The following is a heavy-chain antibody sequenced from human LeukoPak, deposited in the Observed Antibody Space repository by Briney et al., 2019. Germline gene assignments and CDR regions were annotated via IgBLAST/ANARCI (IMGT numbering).Heavy chain of an antibody. Sequence: GGSLRLSCAASGFTFSSYGMHWVRQAPGKGLEWVAVISYDGSNKYYADSVKGRFTISRDNSKNTLYPQMNSLRAEDTAVYYCAKDWNYGYYYYGMDVWGQGTTVTVSS. CDR3: AKDWNYGYYYYGMDV. CDR1: GFTFSSYG. D-gene: IGHD1-7*01. V-gene: IGHV3-30*18. CDR2: ISYDGSNK. J-gene: IGHJ6*02.